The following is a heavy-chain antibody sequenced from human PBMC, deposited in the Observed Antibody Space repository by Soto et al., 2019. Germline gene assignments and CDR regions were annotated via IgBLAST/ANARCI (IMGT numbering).Heavy chain of an antibody. CDR1: GFTFTSSA. CDR3: AAVDSSGLYGMDV. CDR2: IVVGSGNT. J-gene: IGHJ6*02. D-gene: IGHD3-22*01. V-gene: IGHV1-58*01. Sequence: GASVKVSCTASGFTFTSSAVQWVRQARGQRLEWIGWIVVGSGNTNYAQKFQERVTITRDMSTSTAYMELSSLRSEDTAVYYCAAVDSSGLYGMDVWGQGTTVTVSS.